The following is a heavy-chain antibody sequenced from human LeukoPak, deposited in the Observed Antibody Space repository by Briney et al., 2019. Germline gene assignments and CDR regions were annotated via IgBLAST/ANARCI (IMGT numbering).Heavy chain of an antibody. CDR3: AKDEYQLLWGFDY. V-gene: IGHV3-30*18. CDR2: ISYDGSNK. J-gene: IGHJ4*02. D-gene: IGHD2-2*01. CDR1: GFTFSSYG. Sequence: GGSLRLSCAASGFTFSSYGMHWVRQAPGKGLEWVAVISYDGSNKYYADSVKGRFTISRDNSKNTLYQQMNSLRAEDTAVYYCAKDEYQLLWGFDYWGQGTLVTVSS.